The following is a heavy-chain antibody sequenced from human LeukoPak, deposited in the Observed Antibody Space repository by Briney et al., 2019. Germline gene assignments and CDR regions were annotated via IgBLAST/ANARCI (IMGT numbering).Heavy chain of an antibody. D-gene: IGHD6-19*01. CDR3: AANPSSGWYVHYFDY. V-gene: IGHV3-21*01. Sequence: PGGSLSLSCAASGFTFSSYSMNWVRQAPGKGLEWVSSISSSSSYIYYADSVKGRFTISRDNAKNSLYLQMNSLRAEDTAVYYCAANPSSGWYVHYFDYWGQGTLVTVSS. CDR1: GFTFSSYS. CDR2: ISSSSSYI. J-gene: IGHJ4*02.